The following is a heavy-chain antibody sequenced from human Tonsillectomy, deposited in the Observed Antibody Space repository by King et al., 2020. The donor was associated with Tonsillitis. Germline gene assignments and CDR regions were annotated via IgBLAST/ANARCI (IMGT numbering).Heavy chain of an antibody. CDR3: ARGPNGGNLLFDI. CDR2: IYYSGST. D-gene: IGHD4-23*01. Sequence: QLQESGPGLVKPSETLSLTCTVSGDSIRTYYWSWIRQPPGKGLEWIGYIYYSGSTNYIPSLKSRVTISVDTSKNQFSLNLNSVTAADTAVYYCARGPNGGNLLFDIWGQGTVVTVSS. V-gene: IGHV4-59*01. CDR1: GDSIRTYY. J-gene: IGHJ3*02.